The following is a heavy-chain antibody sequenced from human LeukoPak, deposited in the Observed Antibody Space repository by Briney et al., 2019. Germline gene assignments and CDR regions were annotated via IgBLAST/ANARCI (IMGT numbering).Heavy chain of an antibody. V-gene: IGHV4-59*02. J-gene: IGHJ5*02. D-gene: IGHD1/OR15-1a*01. CDR3: AGNTNNLGDVNWFDP. CDR1: GASVNSYY. Sequence: SETLSLTCTVSGASVNSYYWNWIRQSPGKGLEWIGFISYIGSTNYDPSLRNRVTISLDTSKNQVFLKLNSVTAADTAVYYCAGNTNNLGDVNWFDPWRQGTLVTVSS. CDR2: ISYIGST.